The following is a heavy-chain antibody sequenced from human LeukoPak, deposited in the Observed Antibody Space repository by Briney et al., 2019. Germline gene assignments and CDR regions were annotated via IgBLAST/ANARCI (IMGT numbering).Heavy chain of an antibody. J-gene: IGHJ4*02. Sequence: ASVTVSCKTSGYTFTGYYIHWVRQAPGQGLEWMGWINPNTGATNYAQKFQGRVTLTRDKSISTVYMEVRRLRSDDTAVYFCARDSRHNNNWYYYFDSWGQGTLVTVSS. CDR2: INPNTGAT. CDR3: ARDSRHNNNWYYYFDS. V-gene: IGHV1-2*02. D-gene: IGHD1-1*01. CDR1: GYTFTGYY.